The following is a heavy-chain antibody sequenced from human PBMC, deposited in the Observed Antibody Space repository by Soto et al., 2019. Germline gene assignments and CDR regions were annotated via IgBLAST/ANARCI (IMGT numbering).Heavy chain of an antibody. Sequence: QVQLVQSGAEVKKPGSSVKVSCKASGGTFSSYAISWVRQAPGQGLEWMGEIIPIFGTANYAQKFKGRVTSTADESTSTADMELISLRSEDTAVYYCARDRGPSSGYYPYWFDPWGQGTLVTVSS. D-gene: IGHD3-22*01. CDR3: ARDRGPSSGYYPYWFDP. J-gene: IGHJ5*02. V-gene: IGHV1-69*12. CDR1: GGTFSSYA. CDR2: IIPIFGTA.